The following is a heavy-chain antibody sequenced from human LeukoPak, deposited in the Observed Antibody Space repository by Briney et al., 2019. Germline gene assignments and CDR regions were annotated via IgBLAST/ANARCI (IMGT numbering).Heavy chain of an antibody. J-gene: IGHJ6*02. CDR3: ARAYPYYYYGMDV. CDR2: ISSNTKYI. D-gene: IGHD2-2*02. CDR1: GFTFNSYS. V-gene: IGHV3-21*01. Sequence: PGGSLRLSCAASGFTFNSYSMNWVRQAPGKGLEWVSSISSNTKYIYYADSVKGRFTISRDNAKNSLYLQMNSLRAEDTAVYYCARAYPYYYYGMDVWGQGTTVTVSS.